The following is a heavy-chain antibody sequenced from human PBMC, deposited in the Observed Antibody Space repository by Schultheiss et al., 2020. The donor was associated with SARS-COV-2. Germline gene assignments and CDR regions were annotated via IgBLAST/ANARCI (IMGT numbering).Heavy chain of an antibody. CDR1: GFTFSSYA. Sequence: GGSLRLSCAASGFTFSSYAMHWVRQAPGKGLEYVSAISSNGGSTYYADSVKGRFTISRDNAKNSLYLQMNSLRAEDTAVYYCARLQLTAWYFDLWGRGTLVTVSS. D-gene: IGHD5-18*01. CDR3: ARLQLTAWYFDL. CDR2: ISSNGGST. V-gene: IGHV3-64*04. J-gene: IGHJ2*01.